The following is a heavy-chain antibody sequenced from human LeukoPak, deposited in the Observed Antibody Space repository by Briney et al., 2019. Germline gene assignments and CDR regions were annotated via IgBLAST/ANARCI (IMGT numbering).Heavy chain of an antibody. CDR2: IKQDGREK. J-gene: IGHJ4*02. CDR3: ARKGELERRRSWDY. CDR1: GFTFSNYW. Sequence: GGSLRLSCAASGFTFSNYWMSWVRKAPGKGLEWVANIKQDGREKYYVDSVKGRFTISRDNAKNSLYLQMSSLRAEDTAVYFCARKGELERRRSWDYWGQGTLVTVSS. V-gene: IGHV3-7*03. D-gene: IGHD1-1*01.